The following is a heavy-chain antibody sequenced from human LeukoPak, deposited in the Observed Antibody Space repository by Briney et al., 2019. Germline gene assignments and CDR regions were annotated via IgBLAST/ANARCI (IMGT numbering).Heavy chain of an antibody. J-gene: IGHJ3*02. CDR2: IYHSGST. CDR1: GGSISSSNW. CDR3: ARGIVGATLGGAFDI. D-gene: IGHD1-26*01. Sequence: MSSETLSLTCAVSGGSISSSNWWSWVRQPPGKGLEWIGEIYHSGSTNYNPSLKSRVTISVDKSKNQFSLKLSSVTAADTAVYYCARGIVGATLGGAFDIWGQGTMVTVSS. V-gene: IGHV4-4*02.